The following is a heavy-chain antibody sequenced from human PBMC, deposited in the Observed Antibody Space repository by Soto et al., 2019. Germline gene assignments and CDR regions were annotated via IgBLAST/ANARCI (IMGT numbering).Heavy chain of an antibody. D-gene: IGHD2-15*01. CDR3: ARGHLGGNWLGYDY. V-gene: IGHV3-30-3*01. Sequence: PGGSLRLSCAASGFTFSSYAMHWVRQAPGKGLEWVAVISYDGSNKYYADSVKGRFTISRDNSKNTLYLQMNSLRAEDTAVYYCARGHLGGNWLGYDYWGQGTLVTASS. CDR1: GFTFSSYA. CDR2: ISYDGSNK. J-gene: IGHJ4*02.